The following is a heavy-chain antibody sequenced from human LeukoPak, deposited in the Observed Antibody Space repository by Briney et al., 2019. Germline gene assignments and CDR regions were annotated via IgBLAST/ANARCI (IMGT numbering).Heavy chain of an antibody. J-gene: IGHJ3*02. D-gene: IGHD3-10*01. CDR1: GGSFSGYY. CDR2: INHSGST. Sequence: SDTLSLTCAVYGGSFSGYYWSWIRQPPGKGLEWIGEINHSGSTNYNPSLKSRVTISVDTSKNQFSLKLSSVTAADTAVYYCALNLLWDAFDIWGQGTMVTVSS. V-gene: IGHV4-34*01. CDR3: ALNLLWDAFDI.